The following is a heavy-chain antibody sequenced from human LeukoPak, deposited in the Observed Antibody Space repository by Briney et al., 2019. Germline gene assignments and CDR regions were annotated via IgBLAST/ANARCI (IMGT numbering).Heavy chain of an antibody. CDR1: GGSISSGGYS. CDR3: AREDSSGWYDDYYYGMDV. CDR2: IYHSGST. Sequence: PSETLSLTCAVSGGSISSGGYSWSWIRQPPGKGLEWIGYIYHSGSTYYNPSLKSRVTISVDRSKNQFPLKLSSVTAADTAVYYCAREDSSGWYDDYYYGMDVWGQGTTVTVSS. D-gene: IGHD6-19*01. J-gene: IGHJ6*02. V-gene: IGHV4-30-2*01.